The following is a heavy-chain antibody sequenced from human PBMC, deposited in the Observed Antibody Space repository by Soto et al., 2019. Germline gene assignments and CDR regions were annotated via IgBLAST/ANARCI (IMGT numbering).Heavy chain of an antibody. CDR3: ARNYYSDSSGYPGAY. Sequence: ASVKVSCKASGYTFTSYGISWVRQAPGQGLEWMGWISAYNGNTNYAQKLQGRVTMTTDTSISTAYMELSRLGSDDTAVYYCARNYYSDSSGYPGAYWGQGTLVTVSS. CDR1: GYTFTSYG. D-gene: IGHD3-22*01. V-gene: IGHV1-18*01. J-gene: IGHJ4*02. CDR2: ISAYNGNT.